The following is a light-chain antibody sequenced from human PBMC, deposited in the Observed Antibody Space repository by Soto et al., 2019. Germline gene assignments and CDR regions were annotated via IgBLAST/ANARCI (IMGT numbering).Light chain of an antibody. CDR1: QSISSW. CDR2: DAS. J-gene: IGKJ1*01. CDR3: QQYDSSWT. V-gene: IGKV1-5*01. Sequence: DIHMTQSHSTPSASFGDIVTITCRASQSISSWLAWYQQKPGKAPKLLIYDASSLESGVPSRFSGSGSGTEFTLTISSLQPDDFATYYCQQYDSSWTFGQGTKVDI.